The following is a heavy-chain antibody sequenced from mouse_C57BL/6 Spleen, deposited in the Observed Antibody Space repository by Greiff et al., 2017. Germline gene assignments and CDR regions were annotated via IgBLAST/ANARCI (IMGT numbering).Heavy chain of an antibody. D-gene: IGHD2-4*01. J-gene: IGHJ4*01. CDR2: IDPSDSYT. CDR1: GYTFTSYW. V-gene: IGHV1-69*01. CDR3: ARSIYYDYDVGSYYAMDY. Sequence: QVQLKQPGAELVMPGASVKLSCKASGYTFTSYWMHWVKQRPGQGLEWIGEIDPSDSYTNYNQKFKGKSTLTVDKSSSTADMQLSSLTSEDSAVYYCARSIYYDYDVGSYYAMDYWGQGTSVTVSS.